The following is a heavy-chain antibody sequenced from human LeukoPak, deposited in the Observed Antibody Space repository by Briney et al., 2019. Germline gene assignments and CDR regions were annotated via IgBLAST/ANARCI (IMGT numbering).Heavy chain of an antibody. J-gene: IGHJ4*02. CDR1: NGSISIYY. CDR2: ISASGST. CDR3: AREITVTRPFEY. Sequence: PSETLSPTCTVSNGSISIYYWSWVRQPAGKGLEWIGRISASGSTNYNPSLRSRVTMSVDTSKNQFSLKLSSVTAADTAVYYCAREITVTRPFEYWGQGTLVTVSS. V-gene: IGHV4-4*07. D-gene: IGHD4-17*01.